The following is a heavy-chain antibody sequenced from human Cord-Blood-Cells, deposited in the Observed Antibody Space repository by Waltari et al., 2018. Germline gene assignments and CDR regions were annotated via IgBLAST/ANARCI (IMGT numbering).Heavy chain of an antibody. J-gene: IGHJ4*02. CDR2: IYYSGSN. CDR1: GGSISSSSYY. CDR3: ARHLGYSPIYYFDY. D-gene: IGHD5-18*01. Sequence: QLQLQESGPGLVKPSETLSLTCTVSGGSISSSSYYWGWIRQPPGKGLEWIGSIYYSGSNHYNPFLKSRVTISVETSKTQLSLKLSSVTAADTAVYYCARHLGYSPIYYFDYWGQGTLVTVSS. V-gene: IGHV4-39*07.